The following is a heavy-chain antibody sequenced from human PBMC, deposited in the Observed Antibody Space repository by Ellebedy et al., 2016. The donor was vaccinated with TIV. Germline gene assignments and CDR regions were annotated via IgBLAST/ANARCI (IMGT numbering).Heavy chain of an antibody. J-gene: IGHJ6*02. CDR3: ALRHGKYEVHYYGLDV. Sequence: MPSETLSLTCTVSGGSISSSSYYWGWIRQPPGKGLEWIGSIYNSGRTYYNTSLKSRVTISVDTSKKQLSLKLSSVTAADTAVYYCALRHGKYEVHYYGLDVWGQGTTVTVSS. CDR1: GGSISSSSYY. V-gene: IGHV4-39*01. D-gene: IGHD4-17*01. CDR2: IYNSGRT.